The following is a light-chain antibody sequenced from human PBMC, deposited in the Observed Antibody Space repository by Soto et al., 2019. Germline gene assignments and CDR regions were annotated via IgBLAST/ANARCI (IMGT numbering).Light chain of an antibody. CDR2: AAS. V-gene: IGKV1-8*01. Sequence: AIRMTQSPSSFSASTGDRITITCRASQGISSYLAWYQQKPGKAPKLLIYAASTLQSGVPSRFSGSGSGTNFTVTISCLQSEEIATYYCQQYYRYSLTLGGGTEVDIK. J-gene: IGKJ4*01. CDR3: QQYYRYSLT. CDR1: QGISSY.